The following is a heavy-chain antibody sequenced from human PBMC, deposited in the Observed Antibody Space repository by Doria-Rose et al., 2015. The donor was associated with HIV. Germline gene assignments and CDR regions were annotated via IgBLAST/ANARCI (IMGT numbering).Heavy chain of an antibody. Sequence: GSSVKVSCKASGGTFSSYAISWVRQAPGQGLEWMGGIIPIFGTANYAQKFQGRVTITADESTSTAYMELSSLRSEDTAVYYCARDGYYYDTSGYYTAPVAFDIWGQGTLVTVSS. CDR3: ARDGYYYDTSGYYTAPVAFDI. V-gene: IGHV1-69*01. J-gene: IGHJ3*02. CDR2: IIPIFGTA. D-gene: IGHD3-22*01. CDR1: GGTFSSYA.